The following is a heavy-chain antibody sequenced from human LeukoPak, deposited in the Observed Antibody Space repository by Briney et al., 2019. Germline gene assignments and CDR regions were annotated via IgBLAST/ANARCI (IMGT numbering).Heavy chain of an antibody. D-gene: IGHD3-3*01. CDR2: ISAYNGNT. CDR1: GYTFTSYG. V-gene: IGHV1-18*01. J-gene: IGHJ6*02. Sequence: ASVKVSCKASGYTFTSYGISWVRQAPGQGLEWMGWISAYNGNTNYAQKLQGRVTMTTDTSTSTAYMELRSLRPDDTAVYYCARTEYYDFWSGYYSSGYYYGMDVWGQGTTVTVSS. CDR3: ARTEYYDFWSGYYSSGYYYGMDV.